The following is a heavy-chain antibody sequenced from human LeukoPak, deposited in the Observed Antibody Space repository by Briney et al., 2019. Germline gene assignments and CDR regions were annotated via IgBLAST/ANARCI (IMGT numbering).Heavy chain of an antibody. CDR1: GGSISSGGYS. D-gene: IGHD3-16*01. J-gene: IGHJ5*02. Sequence: SETLSLTCAVSGGSISSGGYSWSWIRQPPGKGLEWIGCIYHSGSTYYNPSLKSRVTISVDRSKNQFSLKLSSVTAADTAVYYCAREVAGGRYNWFDPWGQGTLVTVSS. CDR2: IYHSGST. V-gene: IGHV4-30-2*01. CDR3: AREVAGGRYNWFDP.